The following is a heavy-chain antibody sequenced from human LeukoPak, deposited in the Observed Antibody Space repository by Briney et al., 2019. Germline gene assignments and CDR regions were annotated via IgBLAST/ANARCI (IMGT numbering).Heavy chain of an antibody. D-gene: IGHD3-22*01. V-gene: IGHV3-23*01. CDR1: GFTFSSYA. Sequence: GGSLRLSCAASGFTFSSYAMSWVRQAPGKGLEWVSAISGSGGSTYYADSVKGRFTISRDNSKNTLYLQMSSLRAEDTAVYYCATQPLETYYYDSSGSDWYFDLWARGTLVTVSS. CDR3: ATQPLETYYYDSSGSDWYFDL. J-gene: IGHJ2*01. CDR2: ISGSGGST.